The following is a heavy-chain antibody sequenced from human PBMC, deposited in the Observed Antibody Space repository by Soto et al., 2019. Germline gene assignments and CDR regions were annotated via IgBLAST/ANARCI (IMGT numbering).Heavy chain of an antibody. V-gene: IGHV2-5*02. CDR2: IYWDDDK. J-gene: IGHJ4*02. CDR1: GFSLSTSGEG. Sequence: QITLKESGPTLVKPTQTVTLTCTFSGFSLSTSGEGVGWIRQPPGKALEWLALIYWDDDKLYRPSLKNRLTITKDTSKNLVVLTMTNMDPVDTATYYRAHKVIREAGFDYWGQGTLVTVSS. CDR3: AHKVIREAGFDY. D-gene: IGHD2-21*01.